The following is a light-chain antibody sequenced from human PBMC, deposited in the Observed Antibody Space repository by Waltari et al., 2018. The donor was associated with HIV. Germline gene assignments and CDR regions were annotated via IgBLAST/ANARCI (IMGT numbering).Light chain of an antibody. CDR2: GNV. J-gene: IGLJ2*01. CDR3: QSYDTSLTDII. Sequence: QSALTQPPSASGSPGQSVTISCTKSSSNVEAAYDVHWFQQVPGTAPTLLIYGNVNRPSGVPDRFAGSRSGTSASLAITGLQAEDEADYYCQSYDTSLTDIIFGGGTKLTVL. V-gene: IGLV1-40*01. CDR1: SSNVEAAYD.